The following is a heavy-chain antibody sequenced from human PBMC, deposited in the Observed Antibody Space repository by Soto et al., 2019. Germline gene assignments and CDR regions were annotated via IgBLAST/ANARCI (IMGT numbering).Heavy chain of an antibody. V-gene: IGHV1-46*01. CDR2: INPSGGST. Sequence: QVQLVQSGAEVKKPGASVKVSCKASGYTFTSYYMHWVRQAPGQGLEWMGIINPSGGSTSYAQKFQGRVNMTRDTSTSTGYMELSSLISEDTAVYYCAGGWLQLSRFDPWGQGTLVTVSS. J-gene: IGHJ5*02. CDR3: AGGWLQLSRFDP. CDR1: GYTFTSYY. D-gene: IGHD5-12*01.